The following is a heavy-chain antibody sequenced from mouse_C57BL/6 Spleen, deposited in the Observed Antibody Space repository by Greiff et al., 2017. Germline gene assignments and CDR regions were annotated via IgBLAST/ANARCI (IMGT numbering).Heavy chain of an antibody. J-gene: IGHJ2*01. CDR1: GYTFTDYN. D-gene: IGHD1-1*01. CDR2: INPNNGGT. Sequence: EVQLKESGPELVKPGASVKMSCKASGYTFTDYNMHWVKQSHGKSLEWIGYINPNNGGTSYNQKFKGKATLTVNKSSSTAYMELRSLTSEDSAVYYCASPDYYGSSYVHFDYWGQGTTLTVSS. V-gene: IGHV1-22*01. CDR3: ASPDYYGSSYVHFDY.